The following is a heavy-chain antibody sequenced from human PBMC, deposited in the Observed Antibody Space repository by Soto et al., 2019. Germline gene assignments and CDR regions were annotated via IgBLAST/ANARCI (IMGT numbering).Heavy chain of an antibody. CDR3: ARESDEYSSSSSMDFDY. D-gene: IGHD6-6*01. J-gene: IGHJ4*02. CDR2: IKQDGSEK. CDR1: GFTFSSYW. Sequence: EAQLVESGGGLVQPGGSLRLSCAASGFTFSSYWMSWVRQAPGKGLEWVANIKQDGSEKYYVDSVKGRFTISRDNAKNSLYLQMNSLRAEDTAVYYCARESDEYSSSSSMDFDYWGQGTLVTVSS. V-gene: IGHV3-7*03.